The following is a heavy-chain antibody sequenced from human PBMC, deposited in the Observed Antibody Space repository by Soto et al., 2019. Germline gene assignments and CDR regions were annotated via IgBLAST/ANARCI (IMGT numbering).Heavy chain of an antibody. CDR1: GFTVSNIY. Sequence: GGSLRLSCAVSGFTVSNIYMSWVRQAPGKGLECVSVIYGGDPTYYADSVKGRCTVSRDESHDTLYLQLNTLRPDDTAIYSCARVIVRTSYSDRSGYYFKYWGQGTLVTVSS. J-gene: IGHJ4*02. V-gene: IGHV3-66*01. CDR2: IYGGDPT. CDR3: ARVIVRTSYSDRSGYYFKY. D-gene: IGHD3-22*01.